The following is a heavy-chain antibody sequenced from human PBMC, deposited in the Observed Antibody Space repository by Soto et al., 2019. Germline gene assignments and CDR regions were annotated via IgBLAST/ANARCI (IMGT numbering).Heavy chain of an antibody. CDR1: GGSISSYY. Sequence: QVQLQESGPGLVKPSETLSLTCTVSGGSISSYYWSWIRQPPGKGLEWIGYIYYSGSTNYNPSLKSRVTISVDTSKNQFSLMLSSVTAADTAVYYCARHPYCSSTSCLVPFDYWGQGTLVTVSS. CDR3: ARHPYCSSTSCLVPFDY. J-gene: IGHJ4*02. V-gene: IGHV4-59*08. CDR2: IYYSGST. D-gene: IGHD2-2*01.